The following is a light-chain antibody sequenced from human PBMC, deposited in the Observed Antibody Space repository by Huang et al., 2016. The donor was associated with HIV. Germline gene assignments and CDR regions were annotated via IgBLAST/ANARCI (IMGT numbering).Light chain of an antibody. Sequence: DIQMTQSPPSLSASVGDRVTITCRASQDISKYLAWYQQKPGKVPQLLIYAASTLQSGVSSRFSGSGSGTNFTLTISSLQPDDVATYYCQKYNSAPRTFGQGTKVEIQ. CDR2: AAS. CDR3: QKYNSAPRT. CDR1: QDISKY. J-gene: IGKJ1*01. V-gene: IGKV1-27*01.